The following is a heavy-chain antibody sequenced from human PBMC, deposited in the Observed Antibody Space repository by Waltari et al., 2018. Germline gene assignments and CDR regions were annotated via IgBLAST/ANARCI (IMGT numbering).Heavy chain of an antibody. D-gene: IGHD2-15*01. CDR3: ARGNWVVVAVYDY. Sequence: QVQLQQWGAGLLKPSENLSLTCAVYGGSFSGSYWSWIRQPPGKGLEWIGEINHSGSTNYNPSLKSRVTISVDTSKNQFSLKLSSVTAADTAVYYCARGNWVVVAVYDYWGQGTLVTVSS. CDR2: INHSGST. J-gene: IGHJ4*02. CDR1: GGSFSGSY. V-gene: IGHV4-34*01.